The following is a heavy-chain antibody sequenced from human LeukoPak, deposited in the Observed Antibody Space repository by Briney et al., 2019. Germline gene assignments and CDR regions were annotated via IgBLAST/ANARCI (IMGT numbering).Heavy chain of an antibody. J-gene: IGHJ1*01. D-gene: IGHD6-19*01. V-gene: IGHV4-4*07. CDR2: IYTSGST. CDR1: GGSISSYY. CDR3: AGGGIAVAGNRKYFQH. Sequence: SETLSLTCTVSGGSISSYYWSWIRQPAGKGLEWIGRIYTSGSTNYNPSLKSRATMSVDTSKNQFSLKLSSVTAADTAVYYCAGGGIAVAGNRKYFQHWGQGTLVTVSS.